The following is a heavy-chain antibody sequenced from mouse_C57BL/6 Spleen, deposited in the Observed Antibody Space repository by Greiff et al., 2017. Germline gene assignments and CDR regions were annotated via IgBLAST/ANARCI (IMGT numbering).Heavy chain of an antibody. D-gene: IGHD2-4*01. CDR2: IWSGGST. V-gene: IGHV2-2*01. J-gene: IGHJ3*01. CDR1: GFSLTSYG. CDR3: ARNSYDYDEARFAY. Sequence: VQLQQSGPGLVQPSQSLSITCTVSGFSLTSYGVHWVRQSPGKGLEWLGVIWSGGSTDYNAAFISRLSISKDNSKSQVFFKMNSLQADDTAIYYCARNSYDYDEARFAYWGQGTLVTVSA.